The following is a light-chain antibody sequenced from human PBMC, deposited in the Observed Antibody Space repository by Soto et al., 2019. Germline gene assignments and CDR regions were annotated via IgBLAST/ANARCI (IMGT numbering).Light chain of an antibody. Sequence: EIVLMQSPGTLSLSPGERATLFCRASQSMKRRYLAWYQQKPGQAPRVLIYAASNRATGIPDRFGGSGSGTDFSLTISRLEPEDFAVYYCHQYDNTPQTFGKGTKVDIK. CDR3: HQYDNTPQT. CDR1: QSMKRRY. CDR2: AAS. V-gene: IGKV3-20*01. J-gene: IGKJ2*01.